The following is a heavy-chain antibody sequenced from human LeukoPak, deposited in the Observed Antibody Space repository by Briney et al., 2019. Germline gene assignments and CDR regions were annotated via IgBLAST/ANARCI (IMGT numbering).Heavy chain of an antibody. V-gene: IGHV1-18*01. Sequence: ASVTVSCKASGYTFTNYAISWVRQAPGQGLEWMGWSTVYNGNTKYAQEFQGRVTMTTDTSTSTAYMELRSLRSDDTAVYYCARDRLPYCTNGVCFVDYWGQGTLVTVSS. D-gene: IGHD2-8*01. J-gene: IGHJ4*02. CDR2: STVYNGNT. CDR3: ARDRLPYCTNGVCFVDY. CDR1: GYTFTNYA.